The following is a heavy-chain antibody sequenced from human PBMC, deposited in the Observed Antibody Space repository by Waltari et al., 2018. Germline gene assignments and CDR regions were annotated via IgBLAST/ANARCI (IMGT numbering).Heavy chain of an antibody. D-gene: IGHD3-3*01. V-gene: IGHV5-51*01. J-gene: IGHJ4*02. Sequence: EVQLVQSGAEVKKPGDSLKISCKASGYTFTCHWIAWARQMPGKGLEWMGIIYPEDSDTRYSPSFQGQVTIAADKSTTTAYLQWRSLKASDTAMYYCSRRGDFRSGYTSDYWGQGTLVTVSS. CDR3: SRRGDFRSGYTSDY. CDR2: IYPEDSDT. CDR1: GYTFTCHW.